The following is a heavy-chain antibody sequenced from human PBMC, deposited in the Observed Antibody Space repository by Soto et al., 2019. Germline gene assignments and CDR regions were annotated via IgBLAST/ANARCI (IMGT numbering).Heavy chain of an antibody. J-gene: IGHJ6*02. D-gene: IGHD2-2*01. CDR3: ARAVYCTSPSCWRDLHYSNLEI. V-gene: IGHV4-4*02. Sequence: PSETLSLTCFVSGDSINNTYWWSWVRQAPGKGLEWIGEIFHTGGKSYMPSLRGRITLSVGTSKNQFCLRLTSVAVADTAVYHSARAVYCTSPSCWRDLHYSNLEIWGPGAAVKISS. CDR1: GDSINNTYW. CDR2: IFHTGGK.